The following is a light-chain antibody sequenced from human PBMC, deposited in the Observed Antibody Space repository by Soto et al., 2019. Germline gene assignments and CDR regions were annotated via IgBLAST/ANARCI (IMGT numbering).Light chain of an antibody. J-gene: IGKJ2*01. CDR3: QQYHNWPPQYT. CDR2: GAS. Sequence: EIVMTQSPAILSVSPGERATLSCRASQTVASNLAWYQQKPGQAPRLLIHGASTRATGVSARFSGSGSGTEFTLTISSLQSEDFAVYYCQQYHNWPPQYTFGQGTK. V-gene: IGKV3-15*01. CDR1: QTVASN.